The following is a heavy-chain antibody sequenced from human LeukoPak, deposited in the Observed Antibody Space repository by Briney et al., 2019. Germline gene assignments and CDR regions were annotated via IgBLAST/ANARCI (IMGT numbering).Heavy chain of an antibody. CDR1: GFTVSSTY. D-gene: IGHD4-17*01. CDR2: IYTGGNT. Sequence: QPGGSLILSCAASGFTVSSTYMSWVRQAPGKGLEWVSVIYTGGNTYYADSVKGRFTISRHNSNNTLYLQMNSLRVEDTAVYYSARGHYGDYSFDYWGQGNLVTVSS. J-gene: IGHJ4*02. V-gene: IGHV3-53*04. CDR3: ARGHYGDYSFDY.